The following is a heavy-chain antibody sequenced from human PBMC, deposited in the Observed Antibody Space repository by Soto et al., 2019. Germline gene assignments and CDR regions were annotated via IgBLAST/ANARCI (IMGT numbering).Heavy chain of an antibody. D-gene: IGHD4-4*01. J-gene: IGHJ4*02. V-gene: IGHV4-61*01. CDR2: IYNIGIT. CDR1: GASVSSGSYY. Sequence: KTSETLSLTCTVSGASVSSGSYYWSWIRQPPGKGLEWIGYIYNIGITKYNPSLKSRVTISVDTSKNEFSLKLRSVTAADTAVYYCARVRYSHYGDYWGQGTLVTVSS. CDR3: ARVRYSHYGDY.